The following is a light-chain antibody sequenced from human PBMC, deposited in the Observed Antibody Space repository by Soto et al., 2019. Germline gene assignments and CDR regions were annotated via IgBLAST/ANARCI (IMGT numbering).Light chain of an antibody. CDR3: LQATQFPWT. V-gene: IGKV2-24*01. CDR2: KTS. Sequence: DIVMTQSPLSSPVTLGQPASISCKSSQSLVHGDGNTYLSWLQQRPGQPPRLLIHKTSNRVSGVPDRFSGSGAGTEFTLKISRVEAEDVGVYYCLQATQFPWTFGQGTRVESK. CDR1: QSLVHGDGNTY. J-gene: IGKJ1*01.